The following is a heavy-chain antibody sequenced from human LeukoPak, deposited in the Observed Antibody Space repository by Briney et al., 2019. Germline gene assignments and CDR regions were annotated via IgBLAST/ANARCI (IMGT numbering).Heavy chain of an antibody. V-gene: IGHV4-59*01. Sequence: SETLSLTCTVSGGSISSYYWSWIRQPPGKGLEWIGYIYYSGSTNYNPSLKSRVTISVDTSKNQFSLKLSSVTAADTAVYYCARGSLVYSSSFNFDYWGQGTLVTVSS. J-gene: IGHJ4*02. CDR2: IYYSGST. D-gene: IGHD6-6*01. CDR3: ARGSLVYSSSFNFDY. CDR1: GGSISSYY.